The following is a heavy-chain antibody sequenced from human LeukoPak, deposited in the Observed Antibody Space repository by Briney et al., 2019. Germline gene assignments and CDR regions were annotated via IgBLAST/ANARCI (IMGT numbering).Heavy chain of an antibody. CDR1: GGFIITNW. D-gene: IGHD1-26*01. Sequence: AGALQISCRAAGGFIITNWTGSGRQMPGKGLQGMGIIYPGDSDTRYSPSLQGRVTISADKSINTAYLQWGSLKASDTALYYCARVGARVPIDSWGQGSLVTVSS. V-gene: IGHV5-51*01. CDR3: ARVGARVPIDS. CDR2: IYPGDSDT. J-gene: IGHJ5*01.